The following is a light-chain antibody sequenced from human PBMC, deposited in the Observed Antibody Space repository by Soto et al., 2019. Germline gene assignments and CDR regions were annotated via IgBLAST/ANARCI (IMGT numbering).Light chain of an antibody. J-gene: IGKJ1*01. CDR1: QSFSSY. Sequence: ETVLTQSPAPLSWSPGERSTLSCNASQSFSSYLAWYQQRPGQAPRLLIYDASNRATGIPVRFSGSGSGTDYTLTITNLEAEDFAGYYCQQRSNWPWTFGQGTKVDIK. V-gene: IGKV3-11*01. CDR3: QQRSNWPWT. CDR2: DAS.